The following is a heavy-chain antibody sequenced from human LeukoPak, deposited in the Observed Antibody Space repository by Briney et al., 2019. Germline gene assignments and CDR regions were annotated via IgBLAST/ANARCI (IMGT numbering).Heavy chain of an antibody. D-gene: IGHD1-26*01. CDR1: GFSFSTFS. CDR3: AIGMGSSRSSLDY. V-gene: IGHV3-21*01. J-gene: IGHJ4*02. CDR2: ITSISTYI. Sequence: GGSLRLSCAASGFSFSTFSINWVRQAPGQGLEWVSSITSISTYIYYADSVKGRFTISRVNARNSLYLQMNSLRADDTAVYYCAIGMGSSRSSLDYWGQGTLVSVSS.